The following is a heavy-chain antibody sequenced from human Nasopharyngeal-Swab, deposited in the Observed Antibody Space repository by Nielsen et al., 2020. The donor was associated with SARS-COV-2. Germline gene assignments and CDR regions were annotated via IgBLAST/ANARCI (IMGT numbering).Heavy chain of an antibody. CDR3: ARAPSYHESLTHY. J-gene: IGHJ4*02. Sequence: GESLKISCAASGFNFRDPYMNWVRQAPGKGLEWVGRIRNRANSYATEYAASVKGRFTISRDDSKNSLYLEMNSLKFEDTAVYYCARAPSYHESLTHYWGQGTLVTVSS. V-gene: IGHV3-72*01. CDR2: IRNRANSYAT. CDR1: GFNFRDPY. D-gene: IGHD3-16*02.